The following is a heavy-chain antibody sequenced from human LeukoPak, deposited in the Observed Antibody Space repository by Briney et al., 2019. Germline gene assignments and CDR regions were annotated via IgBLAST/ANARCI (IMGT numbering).Heavy chain of an antibody. D-gene: IGHD2-2*01. V-gene: IGHV4-4*07. CDR3: ARDVVAARGSFDY. Sequence: PSQTLSLTYTVSGDSISGFYWSWIRQAAGKGLEWIGHIYTSGSTNYNPSLKSRVTMSVDMSKNQFSLKLRSVTAADTAVYYCARDVVAARGSFDYWGQGTLVTVSS. CDR2: IYTSGST. J-gene: IGHJ4*02. CDR1: GDSISGFY.